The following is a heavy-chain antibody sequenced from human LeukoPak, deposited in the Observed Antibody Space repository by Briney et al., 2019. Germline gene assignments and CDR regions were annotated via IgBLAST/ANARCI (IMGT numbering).Heavy chain of an antibody. J-gene: IGHJ5*02. Sequence: GRSRRPSCAPSGFTLSSYGMHWVRQAPGKGREWEAVIWYDGSNKYYADSVKGRFTITMDNSKYTLYVQMNRRSAEDAAVYDCARDRDSFIAAAGTTVLYNWFDPWGQGTLVTVSS. D-gene: IGHD6-13*01. CDR2: IWYDGSNK. V-gene: IGHV3-33*01. CDR1: GFTLSSYG. CDR3: ARDRDSFIAAAGTTVLYNWFDP.